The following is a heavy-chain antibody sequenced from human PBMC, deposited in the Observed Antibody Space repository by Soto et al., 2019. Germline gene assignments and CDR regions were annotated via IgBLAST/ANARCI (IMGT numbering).Heavy chain of an antibody. V-gene: IGHV3-15*07. CDR2: IKSKTDGGTT. CDR1: GFTFSNAW. Sequence: EVQLVESGGGLVKPGGSLRLSCAACGFTFSNAWMNWVRQAPGKGLEWVGRIKSKTDGGTTDYAAPVKGRFTISRDDSKNTLYLQMNSLKTEDTAVYYCTTLSYQLLSYYGMDVWGQGTTVTVSS. CDR3: TTLSYQLLSYYGMDV. J-gene: IGHJ6*02. D-gene: IGHD2-2*01.